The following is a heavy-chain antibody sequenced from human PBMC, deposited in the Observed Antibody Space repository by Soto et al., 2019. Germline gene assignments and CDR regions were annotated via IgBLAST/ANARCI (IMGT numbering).Heavy chain of an antibody. V-gene: IGHV3-53*04. CDR2: IYSGGST. Sequence: EVQLVESGGGLVQPGGSLRLSCAASGFTVSRNYMSWVRQAPGKGLEWVSVIYSGGSTYYADSVKGRFTISRHNSKNTLYLQMNSLRAEDTAVYYCARGIAAAGTEYFQHWGQGTLVTVSS. J-gene: IGHJ1*01. CDR3: ARGIAAAGTEYFQH. D-gene: IGHD6-13*01. CDR1: GFTVSRNY.